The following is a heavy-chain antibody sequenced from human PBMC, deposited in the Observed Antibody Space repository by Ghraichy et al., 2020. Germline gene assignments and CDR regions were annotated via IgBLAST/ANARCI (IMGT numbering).Heavy chain of an antibody. CDR3: ASCIY. J-gene: IGHJ4*02. CDR1: GFGFSSFS. Sequence: GGSLRLSCAASGFGFSSFSMNWFRQAPGKGLEWVSSISRSGSDIYYADSVKGRFTISRDNANKSLYLQMNSLSAEDTAVYYCASCIYWGQGSLVSVS. V-gene: IGHV3-21*01. CDR2: ISRSGSDI.